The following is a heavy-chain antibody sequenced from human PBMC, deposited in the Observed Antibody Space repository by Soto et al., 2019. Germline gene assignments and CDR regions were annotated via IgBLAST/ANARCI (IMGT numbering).Heavy chain of an antibody. CDR2: IWYDGSNK. Sequence: GGSLRLSCAASGFTFSSYGMHWVRQAPGKGLEWVAVIWYDGSNKYYADSVKGRFTISRDNSKNTLYLQMNSLRAEDTAVYYCASYGDYARKAQIDYWGQGTLVTVSS. V-gene: IGHV3-33*01. CDR3: ASYGDYARKAQIDY. CDR1: GFTFSSYG. D-gene: IGHD4-17*01. J-gene: IGHJ4*02.